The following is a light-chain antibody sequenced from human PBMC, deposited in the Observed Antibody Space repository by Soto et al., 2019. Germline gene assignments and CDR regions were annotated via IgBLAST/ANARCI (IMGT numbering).Light chain of an antibody. Sequence: DIQMTQSPSTLSGSVGDRVTITCRASQTISSWLAWYQQKPGKAPKLLIYKASTLKSGVPSKFSGSGSGTESTHTISSLQADDFATYYCQHYNSYSEAFGQGTKVELK. CDR1: QTISSW. J-gene: IGKJ1*01. V-gene: IGKV1-5*03. CDR3: QHYNSYSEA. CDR2: KAS.